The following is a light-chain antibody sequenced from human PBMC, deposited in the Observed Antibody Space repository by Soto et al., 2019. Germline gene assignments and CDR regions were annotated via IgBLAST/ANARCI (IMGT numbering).Light chain of an antibody. Sequence: QSALTQPAAVSGSPGQSITISCTGTSSDVGTYNYVSWYQHHPGKAPKLIIYEVSNRPSGVSNRFSGSKSGSTASLTISGLQAEDEADYYCSSYAGITPYVFGTGNKVTVL. CDR1: SSDVGTYNY. J-gene: IGLJ1*01. V-gene: IGLV2-14*01. CDR2: EVS. CDR3: SSYAGITPYV.